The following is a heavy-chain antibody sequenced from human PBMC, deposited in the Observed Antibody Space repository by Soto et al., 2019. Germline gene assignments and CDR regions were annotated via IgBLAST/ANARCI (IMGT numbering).Heavy chain of an antibody. Sequence: EVQLVESGGGLVQPGGSLRLSCAASGFTVSSNYMSWVRQAPGKGLEWVSVIYSGGSTYYADSVKGRFTISRDNSKNTLYLQMNSLRAEDTAVYYCARGQTVTTPAYYYYYYMDVWGKGTTVTVSS. V-gene: IGHV3-66*01. CDR1: GFTVSSNY. J-gene: IGHJ6*03. CDR3: ARGQTVTTPAYYYYYYMDV. CDR2: IYSGGST. D-gene: IGHD4-17*01.